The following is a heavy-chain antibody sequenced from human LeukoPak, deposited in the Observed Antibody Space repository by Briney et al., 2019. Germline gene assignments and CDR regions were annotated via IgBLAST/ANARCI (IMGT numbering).Heavy chain of an antibody. CDR1: GFTFGDYA. D-gene: IGHD3-9*01. Sequence: GRSLRLSCTASGFTFGDYAMSWVRQAPGKGLEWVGFIRSKAYGGTTEYAASVKGRFTISRDDSKSIAYLQMNSLKTEDTAVYYCTRAQKNYDILTSSGYFDYWGQGTLVTVSS. CDR3: TRAQKNYDILTSSGYFDY. J-gene: IGHJ4*02. CDR2: IRSKAYGGTT. V-gene: IGHV3-49*04.